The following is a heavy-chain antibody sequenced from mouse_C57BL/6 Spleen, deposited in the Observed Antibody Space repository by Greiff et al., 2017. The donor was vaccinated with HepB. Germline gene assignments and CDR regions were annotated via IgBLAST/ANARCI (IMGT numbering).Heavy chain of an antibody. CDR1: GFTFSSYA. V-gene: IGHV5-4*01. Sequence: EVKLMESGGGLVKPGGSLKLSCAASGFTFSSYAMSWVRQTPEKRLEWVATISDGGSYTYYPDKVKGRFTISRDNAKNNLYLQMSHLKSEDTAMYYCARDGAAQAALDYWGQGTTLTVSS. CDR2: ISDGGSYT. J-gene: IGHJ2*01. D-gene: IGHD3-2*02. CDR3: ARDGAAQAALDY.